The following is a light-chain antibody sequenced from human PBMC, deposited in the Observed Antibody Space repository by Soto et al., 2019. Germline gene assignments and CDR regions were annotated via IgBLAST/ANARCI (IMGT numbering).Light chain of an antibody. V-gene: IGKV3-15*01. CDR1: QSVSNN. Sequence: EILMTQSPATLSVSPGERATLSCRASQSVSNNFAWYQQNPGQAPRLLIYGASTRATGIPARFSGSGSGTEFTLTSTSLQSEDCAVYYCQQYNRWPPWTFGQGTKVEIK. CDR2: GAS. CDR3: QQYNRWPPWT. J-gene: IGKJ1*01.